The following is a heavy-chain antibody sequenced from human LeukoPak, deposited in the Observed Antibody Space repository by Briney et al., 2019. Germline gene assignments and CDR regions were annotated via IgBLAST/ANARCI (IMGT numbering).Heavy chain of an antibody. D-gene: IGHD4-17*01. CDR3: ARAYYGERPFDL. V-gene: IGHV3-30-3*01. J-gene: IGHJ2*01. CDR2: ISYDGSNK. Sequence: GGSLRLSCAASGFTFSDYALHWVRQVPGKGLEWVAIISYDGSNKFYADSVKGRFTISRDNSKNTVDLQMNSLRGEDTAVYYCARAYYGERPFDLWGRGTLVTVSS. CDR1: GFTFSDYA.